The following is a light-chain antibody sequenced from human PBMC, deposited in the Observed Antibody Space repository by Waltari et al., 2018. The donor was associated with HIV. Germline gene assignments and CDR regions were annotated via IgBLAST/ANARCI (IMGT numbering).Light chain of an antibody. CDR2: KDS. V-gene: IGLV3-25*03. J-gene: IGLJ3*02. CDR3: QSADSSGPYRV. Sequence: SYELTQPPSVSVSPGQTARITCSGEALPKQYAYWYQQKPGQAPVVVMYKDSERPSGIPERFSGSSSGTTVTLTISGVQAEDEADYYCQSADSSGPYRVFGGGTKLTVL. CDR1: ALPKQY.